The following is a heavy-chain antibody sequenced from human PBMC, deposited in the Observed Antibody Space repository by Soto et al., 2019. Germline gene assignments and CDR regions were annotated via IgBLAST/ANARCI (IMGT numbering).Heavy chain of an antibody. D-gene: IGHD3-22*01. V-gene: IGHV1-69*13. Sequence: RASVKVSCKASGCTFSSYAISCVRQAPGQGLEWMGGIIPIFGTANYAQKFQGRVTITADESTSTAYMELSSLRSEDTAVYYCATTATYYDSKVNPPDAFDIWGHGTMVTV. CDR1: GCTFSSYA. J-gene: IGHJ3*02. CDR3: ATTATYYDSKVNPPDAFDI. CDR2: IIPIFGTA.